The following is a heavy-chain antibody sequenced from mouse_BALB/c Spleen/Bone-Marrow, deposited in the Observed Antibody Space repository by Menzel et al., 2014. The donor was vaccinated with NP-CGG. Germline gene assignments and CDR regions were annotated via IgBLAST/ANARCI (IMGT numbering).Heavy chain of an antibody. CDR3: ARYYRYDFDS. J-gene: IGHJ2*01. Sequence: VQLQQSGPELVKPGDSMNISCKAYGYSFTGYTMNWVKQSHGKNLEWIGLINPDNGDTSCNQKFKGKATLTIDKSSSTAYMELLSLTSEDSAVYYCARYYRYDFDSWAQGTTLTVSS. V-gene: IGHV1-26*01. CDR2: INPDNGDT. D-gene: IGHD2-14*01. CDR1: GYSFTGYT.